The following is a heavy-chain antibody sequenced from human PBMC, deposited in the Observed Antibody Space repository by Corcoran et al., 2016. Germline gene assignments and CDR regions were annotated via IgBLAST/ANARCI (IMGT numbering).Heavy chain of an antibody. CDR3: ARGPRYCSSTSCYRFDY. J-gene: IGHJ4*02. CDR1: GFTFSSYG. V-gene: IGHV3-33*01. CDR2: IWYDGSNK. Sequence: QVQLVESGGGVVQPGRSLRLSCAASGFTFSSYGMHWVRQAPGKGLEWVAVIWYDGSNKYYADSVKGRFTISRDNSKNTLYLQMNSLRAEDTAVYYCARGPRYCSSTSCYRFDYWGQGTLVTVSS. D-gene: IGHD2-2*01.